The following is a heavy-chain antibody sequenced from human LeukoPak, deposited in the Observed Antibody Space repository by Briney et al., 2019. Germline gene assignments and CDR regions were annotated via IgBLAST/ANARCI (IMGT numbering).Heavy chain of an antibody. CDR1: GFTFSSYW. J-gene: IGHJ4*02. Sequence: GGSLRLSCAASGFTFSSYWMSWVRQAPGKGLEWVANIKQDGSEKYYVDSVKGRFTISRDNAKNSLYLQMNSLRAEDTAVYYCARVGPHYYDSSGYFYYFDYWGQGTLVTVSS. CDR3: ARVGPHYYDSSGYFYYFDY. V-gene: IGHV3-7*05. D-gene: IGHD3-22*01. CDR2: IKQDGSEK.